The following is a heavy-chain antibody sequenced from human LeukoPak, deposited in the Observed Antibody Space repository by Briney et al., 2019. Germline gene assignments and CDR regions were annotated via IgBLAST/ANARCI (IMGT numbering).Heavy chain of an antibody. D-gene: IGHD6-19*01. J-gene: IGHJ3*02. CDR1: GGSISNYY. CDR3: ARDRGVAGGNAFDI. CDR2: IYYSGST. V-gene: IGHV4-59*01. Sequence: SETLSPTCTVAGGSISNYYWSWIRQPPGKGLEWIGYIYYSGSTNYNPSLKSRVTISVDTSKDQFSLKLSSVTAADTAVYYCARDRGVAGGNAFDIWGQGTMVTVSS.